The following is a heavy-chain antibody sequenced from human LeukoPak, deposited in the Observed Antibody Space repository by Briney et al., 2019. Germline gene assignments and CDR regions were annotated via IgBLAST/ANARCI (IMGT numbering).Heavy chain of an antibody. J-gene: IGHJ4*02. CDR3: ARGGRRVTTSYRFDY. D-gene: IGHD4-17*01. Sequence: SETLSLTCAVYGGSFSGYHWSWIRQPPGKGLEWIGEINHSGSTNYNPSLKSRVTISVDTSKNQFSLKLSSVTAADTAVYYCARGGRRVTTSYRFDYWGQGTLVTVSS. V-gene: IGHV4-34*01. CDR1: GGSFSGYH. CDR2: INHSGST.